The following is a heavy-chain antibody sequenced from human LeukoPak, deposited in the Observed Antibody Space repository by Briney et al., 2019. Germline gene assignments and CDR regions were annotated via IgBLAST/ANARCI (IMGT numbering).Heavy chain of an antibody. CDR3: ARSLDYGGNFNWFDP. CDR2: IIPIFGTA. V-gene: IGHV1-69*13. CDR1: GGTFSSYA. J-gene: IGHJ5*02. Sequence: SVKVSCKASGGTFSSYAISWVRQAPGQGLEWMGGIIPIFGTANYAQKFQGRVRITADESTSTAYMELSSLRSEDTAVYYCARSLDYGGNFNWFDPWGQGTLVTVSS. D-gene: IGHD4-23*01.